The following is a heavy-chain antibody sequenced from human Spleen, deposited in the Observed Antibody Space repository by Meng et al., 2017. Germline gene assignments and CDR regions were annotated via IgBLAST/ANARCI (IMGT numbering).Heavy chain of an antibody. J-gene: IGHJ2*01. CDR2: IYYSGST. Sequence: QVRLEESGHGLVKPSETLSLTCVVSGGSFSDYYWSWIRQPPGKGLEWIGYIYYSGSTKYNPSLKSRVTISIDTSKNQFSLKLSSVTAADTAVYYCARSAYCNGDCYSGYWYFDLWGRGTLVTVSS. CDR1: GGSFSDYY. CDR3: ARSAYCNGDCYSGYWYFDL. V-gene: IGHV4-59*01. D-gene: IGHD2-21*02.